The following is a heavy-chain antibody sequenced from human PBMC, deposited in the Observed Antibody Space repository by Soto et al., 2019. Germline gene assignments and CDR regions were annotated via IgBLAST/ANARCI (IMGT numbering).Heavy chain of an antibody. CDR1: GFSLSSPAVG. D-gene: IGHD6-13*01. CDR2: IYWDDDK. V-gene: IGHV2-5*02. J-gene: IGHJ4*02. Sequence: QITLRESGPTLVKPTQTLTLTCNFSGFSLSSPAVGVNWIRQPPGKAPEWLALIYWDDDKRYNPSLKSRLTITEDTSKNQVVLTMTNMDPVDTATYYCAHGSGWLSDYWGQGTLVTVSS. CDR3: AHGSGWLSDY.